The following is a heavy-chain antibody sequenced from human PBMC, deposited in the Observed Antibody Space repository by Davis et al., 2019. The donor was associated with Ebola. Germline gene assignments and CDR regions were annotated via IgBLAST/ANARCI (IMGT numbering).Heavy chain of an antibody. V-gene: IGHV3-48*02. CDR1: GFTFSSYS. J-gene: IGHJ4*02. D-gene: IGHD5-18*01. CDR2: ISSSSSTI. Sequence: PGGSLRLSCAPSGFTFSSYSMNWVRQAPGKGLEWVSYISSSSSTIYYADSVKGRFTISRDNAKNSLCLQIDSLRDEDTAVYYCACRGYSYGYGPDYWGQGTLVTVSS. CDR3: ACRGYSYGYGPDY.